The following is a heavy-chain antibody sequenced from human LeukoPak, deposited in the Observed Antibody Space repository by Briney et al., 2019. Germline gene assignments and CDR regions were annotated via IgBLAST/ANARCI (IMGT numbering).Heavy chain of an antibody. CDR2: ISGGGYST. V-gene: IGHV3-23*01. D-gene: IGHD5-24*01. J-gene: IGHJ4*02. CDR1: GFIFSSFA. Sequence: GGSLRLSCAASGFIFSSFAISLVRQAPGKGLEWVSGISGGGYSTYYADSVKGRFTISRDNSKNTLYLQMNSLRAEDTAVYYCAKADREMATIRDYFDYWGQGTLVTVSS. CDR3: AKADREMATIRDYFDY.